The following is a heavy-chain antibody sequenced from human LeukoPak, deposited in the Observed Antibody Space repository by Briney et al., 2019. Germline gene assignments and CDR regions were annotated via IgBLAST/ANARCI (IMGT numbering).Heavy chain of an antibody. D-gene: IGHD3-16*02. J-gene: IGHJ5*02. Sequence: PSETLSLTCAVYGGSFSGYYWSWIHQPPGKGLEWIGEINHSGSTNYNPSLKSRVTISVDTSKNQFSLKLSSVTAADTAVYYCARVYDDYVWGSYRTLYNWFDPWGQGTLVTVSS. V-gene: IGHV4-34*01. CDR2: INHSGST. CDR3: ARVYDDYVWGSYRTLYNWFDP. CDR1: GGSFSGYY.